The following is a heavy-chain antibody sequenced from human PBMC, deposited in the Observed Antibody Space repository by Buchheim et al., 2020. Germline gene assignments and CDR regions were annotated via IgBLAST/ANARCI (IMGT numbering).Heavy chain of an antibody. CDR3: TTDGAYDFWSGYYDPQSYDYYGMDV. CDR2: IKRKTDGGTT. Sequence: EVQLVESGGGLVKPGGSLRLSCAASGFTFSNAWMNWVRQAPGKGLEWVGRIKRKTDGGTTDYAAPVKGRFTISRDDSKNTLYLQMNSLKTEDTAVYYCTTDGAYDFWSGYYDPQSYDYYGMDVWGQGTT. V-gene: IGHV3-15*07. D-gene: IGHD3-3*01. CDR1: GFTFSNAW. J-gene: IGHJ6*02.